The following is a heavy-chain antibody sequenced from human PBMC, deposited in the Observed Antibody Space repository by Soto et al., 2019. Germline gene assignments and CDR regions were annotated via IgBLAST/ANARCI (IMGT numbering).Heavy chain of an antibody. CDR1: GFTFSSYV. V-gene: IGHV3-30*03. CDR2: ISYDGSEK. J-gene: IGHJ6*03. Sequence: QVQLVESGGGVVQPGRSLRLACAASGFTFSSYVMHWVRQAPGKGLEWVTLISYDGSEKYYADSVRGRFTISRDKSKNTLYLQMSSLRAEDTAVYYCATAGEEQPLDSYYYMDVWGKWTTVTVSS. D-gene: IGHD6-13*01. CDR3: ATAGEEQPLDSYYYMDV.